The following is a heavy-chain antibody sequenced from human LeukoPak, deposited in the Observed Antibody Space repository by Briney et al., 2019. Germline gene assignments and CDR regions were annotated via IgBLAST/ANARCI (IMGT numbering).Heavy chain of an antibody. CDR1: GGSIRSYY. D-gene: IGHD3-10*01. J-gene: IGHJ3*02. Sequence: SETLSLTCTVSGGSIRSYYWSWIRQPPGKGLEWIGYIYYSGDTNYNPSLKSRVTISVDTSKNQFSLKLSSVTAADTAVYYCARGRLRVRGVIKVFDIWGQGTMVTVSS. V-gene: IGHV4-59*08. CDR2: IYYSGDT. CDR3: ARGRLRVRGVIKVFDI.